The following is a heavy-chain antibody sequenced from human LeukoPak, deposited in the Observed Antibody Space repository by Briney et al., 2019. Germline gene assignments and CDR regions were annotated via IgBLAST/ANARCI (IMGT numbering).Heavy chain of an antibody. CDR2: IYYSGST. Sequence: SETLSLTCTVSGGSIISYYWSWIRQPPGKGLEWIGYIYYSGSTNYNPSLKSRVTISVDTSKNQCSLKLSSVTAADTAVYYCARERASGSYSYALDAFDIWGQGTMVTVSS. CDR3: ARERASGSYSYALDAFDI. CDR1: GGSIISYY. D-gene: IGHD1-26*01. V-gene: IGHV4-59*01. J-gene: IGHJ3*02.